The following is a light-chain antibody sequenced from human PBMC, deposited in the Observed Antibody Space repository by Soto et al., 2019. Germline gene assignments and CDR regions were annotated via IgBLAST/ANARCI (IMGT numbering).Light chain of an antibody. V-gene: IGKV3-11*01. CDR2: DAY. Sequence: EVVLTQSPVTLSLSPGERATLSCRASQSFRGLLAWYQQKPGQAPRLLIYDAYNRATGIPPRFSGSGSGTDFTLTISSLEPEDSAVYYCQQYNNWPAITFGQGTRLEIK. CDR3: QQYNNWPAIT. CDR1: QSFRGL. J-gene: IGKJ5*01.